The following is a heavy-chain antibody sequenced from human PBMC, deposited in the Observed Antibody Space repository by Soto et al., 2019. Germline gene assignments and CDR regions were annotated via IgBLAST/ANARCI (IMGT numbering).Heavy chain of an antibody. V-gene: IGHV1-18*01. CDR2: ISAYNGNT. CDR1: GYTFTSYG. D-gene: IGHD5-18*01. CDR3: ARVGRRAGYSYGYRYYYYGMDV. J-gene: IGHJ6*02. Sequence: EASVKVSCKASGYTFTSYGISWVRQAPGQGLEWMGWISAYNGNTNYAQKLQGRVTMTTDTSTSTAYMELRSLRPDDTAVYYCARVGRRAGYSYGYRYYYYGMDVWGQGTTVTVSS.